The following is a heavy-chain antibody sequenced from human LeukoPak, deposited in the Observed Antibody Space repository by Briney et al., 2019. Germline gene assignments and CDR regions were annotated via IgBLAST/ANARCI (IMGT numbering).Heavy chain of an antibody. D-gene: IGHD1-26*01. J-gene: IGHJ1*01. Sequence: SETLSLTCTVSGGSSSSYYWSWIRQPPGKGLEWIGYIYYSGSTNYNPSLKSRVTISVDTSKNQFSLILSSVTAADTAVYYCARGVVGPYYEADYFQHWGQGALVTVSS. CDR1: GGSSSSYY. CDR2: IYYSGST. CDR3: ARGVVGPYYEADYFQH. V-gene: IGHV4-59*01.